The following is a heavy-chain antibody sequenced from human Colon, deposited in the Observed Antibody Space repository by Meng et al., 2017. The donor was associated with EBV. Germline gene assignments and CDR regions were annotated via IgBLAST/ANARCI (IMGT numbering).Heavy chain of an antibody. V-gene: IGHV4-34*01. D-gene: IGHD2-8*01. CDR3: ARGGGVIKGLVTWFDP. CDR2: INHSGTI. CDR1: GGSLSGYY. J-gene: IGHJ5*02. Sequence: GQLQQWGAGLVKPSETLALTCGVYGGSLSGYYWSWIRQTPGKGLEWIGEINHSGTINYNPSLRSRVTISVDRSNNQFSLRLSSVTAADTAVYYCARGGGVIKGLVTWFDPWGQGTLVTVSS.